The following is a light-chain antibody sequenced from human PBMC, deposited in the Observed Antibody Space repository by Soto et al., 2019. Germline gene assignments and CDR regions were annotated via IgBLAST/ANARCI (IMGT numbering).Light chain of an antibody. Sequence: EIVLTQSPGTLSLSQGERATLSCRASQSVSSSYLAWYQQKPGQAPRLLIYGAFSRATGIPDRLSGSGSGTDFTLTISRLEPEDFAVYFCQQYRNSQLTFGGGTKVDI. CDR1: QSVSSSY. CDR3: QQYRNSQLT. V-gene: IGKV3-20*01. J-gene: IGKJ4*01. CDR2: GAF.